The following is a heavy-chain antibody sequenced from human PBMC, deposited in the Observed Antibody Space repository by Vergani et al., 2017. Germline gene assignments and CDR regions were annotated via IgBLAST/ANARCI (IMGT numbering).Heavy chain of an antibody. J-gene: IGHJ2*01. CDR1: GFTFSSYG. D-gene: IGHD6-19*01. CDR3: ARGAVAGGARPTLGWYFDL. Sequence: QVQLVESGGGVVQPGRSLRLSCAASGFTFSSYGMHWVRQAPGKGLEWVAVISYDGSNKYYADSVKGRFTISRDNSKNTLYLQMNSLRAEDTAVYYCARGAVAGGARPTLGWYFDLWGRGTLVTVSS. CDR2: ISYDGSNK. V-gene: IGHV3-30*03.